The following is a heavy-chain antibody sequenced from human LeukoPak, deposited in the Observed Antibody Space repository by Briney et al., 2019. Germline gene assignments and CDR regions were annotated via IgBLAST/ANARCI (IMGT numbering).Heavy chain of an antibody. V-gene: IGHV3-53*05. Sequence: GGSPRLSCAASGFTFSDYWMNWVRQAPGKGLEWVSVIYSCGSTYCADSVKGRFTISRDNSKNTLYLQMNSLRAEDTAVYYCARACQYCSGGSCYPVWDYWGQGTLVTVSS. D-gene: IGHD2-15*01. CDR1: GFTFSDYW. CDR2: IYSCGST. J-gene: IGHJ4*02. CDR3: ARACQYCSGGSCYPVWDY.